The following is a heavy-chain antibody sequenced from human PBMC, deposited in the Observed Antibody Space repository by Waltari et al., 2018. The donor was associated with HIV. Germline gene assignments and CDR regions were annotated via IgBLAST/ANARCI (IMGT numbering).Heavy chain of an antibody. D-gene: IGHD3-3*01. J-gene: IGHJ6*02. CDR1: GGSISSSSYY. V-gene: IGHV4-39*01. CDR2: IYYSGRT. CDR3: ASDPYYDFWSGLFARGRGMDV. Sequence: QLQLQESGPGLVKPSETLSLTCTVSGGSISSSSYYWGWIRQPPGKGLEWIGSIYYSGRTYYNPSLKSRVTISVDTSKNQFSLKLSSVTAADTAVYYCASDPYYDFWSGLFARGRGMDVWGQGTTVTVSS.